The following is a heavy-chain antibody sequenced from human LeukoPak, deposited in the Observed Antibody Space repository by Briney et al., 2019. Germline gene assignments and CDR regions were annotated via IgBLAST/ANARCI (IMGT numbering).Heavy chain of an antibody. CDR2: IYTSGST. CDR3: ARKDGDY. CDR1: GASITSFH. V-gene: IGHV4-4*07. D-gene: IGHD6-6*01. J-gene: IGHJ4*02. Sequence: PSETLSLTCAVSGASITSFHWTWFRQPAGRGVDWIGLIYTSGSTLYNPSLQSRVAMSVDVTKNQLSLKLSYVTAADAATYYCARKDGDYWGQGTLVTVSS.